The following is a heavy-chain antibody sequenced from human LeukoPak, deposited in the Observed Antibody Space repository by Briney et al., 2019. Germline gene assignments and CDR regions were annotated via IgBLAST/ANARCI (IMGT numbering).Heavy chain of an antibody. V-gene: IGHV7-4-1*02. J-gene: IGHJ4*02. CDR1: GYTFTSYA. CDR2: INTNTGNP. CDR3: ARLGDSSGYYRFDY. D-gene: IGHD3-22*01. Sequence: ASVKVSCKASGYTFTSYAMNWVRQAPGQGLEWMGWINTNTGNPTYAQGFTGRFVFSLDTSVSTAYLQISSLKAEDTAVYYCARLGDSSGYYRFDYWGQGTLVTVPS.